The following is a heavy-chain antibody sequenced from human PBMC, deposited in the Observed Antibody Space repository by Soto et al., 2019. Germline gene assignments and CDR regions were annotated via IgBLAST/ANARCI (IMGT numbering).Heavy chain of an antibody. Sequence: GSLRLSCAASGFTFSSYWMHWVRQAPGKGLVWVSRINSDGSSTSYADSVKGRFTISRDNAKNTLYLQMNSLRAEDTAVYYCARATAAHYYYYGMDVWGHGTTVTVSS. J-gene: IGHJ6*02. D-gene: IGHD6-13*01. CDR3: ARATAAHYYYYGMDV. CDR1: GFTFSSYW. CDR2: INSDGSST. V-gene: IGHV3-74*01.